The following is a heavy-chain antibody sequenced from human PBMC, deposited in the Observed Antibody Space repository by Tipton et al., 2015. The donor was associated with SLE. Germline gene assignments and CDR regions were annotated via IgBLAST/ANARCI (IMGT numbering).Heavy chain of an antibody. D-gene: IGHD2-21*02. CDR1: GDSISSGNYY. J-gene: IGHJ6*02. CDR3: ARGMVTWRGAIIGVDV. CDR2: IYYSGGA. V-gene: IGHV4-39*07. Sequence: GLVKPSETLSLSCTVSGDSISSGNYYWGWIRQPPGKGLEWIGNIYYSGGAYYNPSPKSRVTISVDTSKNQFSLKLTSVTAADTAVYYCARGMVTWRGAIIGVDVWGQGTTVNVSS.